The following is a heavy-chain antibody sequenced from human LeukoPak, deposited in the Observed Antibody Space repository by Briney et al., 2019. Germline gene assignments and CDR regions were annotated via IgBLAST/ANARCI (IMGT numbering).Heavy chain of an antibody. Sequence: GASVKVSCKASGGTFSSYAISWVRQAPGQGLEWMGGIIPIFGTANYAQKFQGRVTITTDESTSTAYMELSSLRSEDTAVYYCARGGYHYTEDNWFDPWGQGTLVTVSS. D-gene: IGHD3-22*01. CDR3: ARGGYHYTEDNWFDP. V-gene: IGHV1-69*05. CDR1: GGTFSSYA. CDR2: IIPIFGTA. J-gene: IGHJ5*02.